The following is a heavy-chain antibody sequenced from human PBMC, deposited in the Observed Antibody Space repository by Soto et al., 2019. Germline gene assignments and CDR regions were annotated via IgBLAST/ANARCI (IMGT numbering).Heavy chain of an antibody. D-gene: IGHD6-13*01. Sequence: PGESLKISCKGSGYSFTSYWIGWVRQMPGKGLEWMGIIYPGDSDTKYSPSFQGQVTISADKSISTAYLQWSSLKASDTAMYYCASSSIAAGSYHSYGMDFWGQGITVTLSS. CDR3: ASSSIAAGSYHSYGMDF. CDR1: GYSFTSYW. V-gene: IGHV5-51*01. J-gene: IGHJ6*02. CDR2: IYPGDSDT.